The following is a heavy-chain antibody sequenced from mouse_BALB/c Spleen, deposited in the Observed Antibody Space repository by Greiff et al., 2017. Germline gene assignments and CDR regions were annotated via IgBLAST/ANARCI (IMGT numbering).Heavy chain of an antibody. CDR3: ARDGGITGEDYYAMDY. Sequence: QGQLQQSGPGLVAPSQSLSITCTVSGFSLTSYGVHWVRQPPGKGLEWLGVIWAGGSTNYNSALMSRLSISKDNSKSQVFLKMNSLQTDDTAMYYCARDGGITGEDYYAMDYWGQGTSVTVSS. CDR1: GFSLTSYG. J-gene: IGHJ4*01. CDR2: IWAGGST. V-gene: IGHV2-9*02. D-gene: IGHD2-4*01.